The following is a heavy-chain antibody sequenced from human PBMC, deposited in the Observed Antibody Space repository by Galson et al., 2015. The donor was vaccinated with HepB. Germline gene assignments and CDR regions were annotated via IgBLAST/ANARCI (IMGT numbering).Heavy chain of an antibody. CDR1: GFTFDDYA. CDR2: ISWNSGSI. Sequence: SLRLSCAASGFTFDDYAMHWVRQAPGKGLEWVSGISWNSGSIGYADSVKGRFTISRDNAKNALYLQMNSLRAEDTAVYYCARGDCGGTGGWYFDLWGRGTLVTVSS. J-gene: IGHJ2*01. CDR3: ARGDCGGTGGWYFDL. D-gene: IGHD4-23*01. V-gene: IGHV3-9*01.